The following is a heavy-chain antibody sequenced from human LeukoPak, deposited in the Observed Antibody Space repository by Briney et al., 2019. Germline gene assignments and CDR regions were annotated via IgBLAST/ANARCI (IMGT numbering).Heavy chain of an antibody. D-gene: IGHD6-13*01. CDR3: ARSWGGTALDY. J-gene: IGHJ4*02. Sequence: GGSLRLSCEASGFTLSDYYMTWVRQAPGKGLEWISYIRRSGDITFYADSVKGRFIISRDSSRNSLYLQMNSLSVDDTAVYYRARSWGGTALDYWGLGTLVTVSS. CDR2: IRRSGDIT. CDR1: GFTLSDYY. V-gene: IGHV3-11*01.